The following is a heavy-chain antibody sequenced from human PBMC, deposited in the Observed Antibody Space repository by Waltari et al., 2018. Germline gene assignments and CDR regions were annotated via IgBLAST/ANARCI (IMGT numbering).Heavy chain of an antibody. CDR2: ISGSGGST. J-gene: IGHJ4*02. D-gene: IGHD2-21*01. Sequence: QLQLQESGPGMVTPSATLSLPCPVACGYLWRYYWSWIRQPPGKGREWIGRISGSGGSTDYNPSLKSRVTISTDTSKNQFSLKLNSVTAADTAVYYCARGGWSLDVWGRGVLVTVSS. CDR1: CGYLWRYY. CDR3: ARGGWSLDV. V-gene: IGHV4-4*07.